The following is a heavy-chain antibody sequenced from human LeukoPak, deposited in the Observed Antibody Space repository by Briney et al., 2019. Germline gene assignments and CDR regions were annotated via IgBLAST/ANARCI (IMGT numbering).Heavy chain of an antibody. D-gene: IGHD1-26*01. CDR3: AISLRSRPDAFDI. CDR1: GYTFTSYD. J-gene: IGHJ3*02. Sequence: GASVKVSCKASGYTFTSYDINWVRQATGQGLEWMGWMNPNSGNTGYAQKFQGRVTITRNTSISTAYMELSSLRSEDTAVYYCAISLRSRPDAFDIWGQGTMVTVSS. CDR2: MNPNSGNT. V-gene: IGHV1-8*03.